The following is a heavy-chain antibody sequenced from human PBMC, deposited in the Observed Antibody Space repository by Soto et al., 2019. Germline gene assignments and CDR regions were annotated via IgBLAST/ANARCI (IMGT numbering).Heavy chain of an antibody. D-gene: IGHD3-3*01. CDR2: ISSSISYI. J-gene: IGHJ6*02. CDR1: GFTFSSYS. CDR3: ARDGDSIPIFGVVPHGMDV. V-gene: IGHV3-21*01. Sequence: LRLSCAASGFTFSSYSMNWVRQAPGKGLEWVSSISSSISYIYYADSVKGRFTISRYNAKNALYRQMNSLRAEDTAVYYCARDGDSIPIFGVVPHGMDVWGQGTTVNVSS.